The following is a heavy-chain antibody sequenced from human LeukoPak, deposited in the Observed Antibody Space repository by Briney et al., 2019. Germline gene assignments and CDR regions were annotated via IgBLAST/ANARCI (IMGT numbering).Heavy chain of an antibody. V-gene: IGHV4-4*07. CDR1: VGSINFYY. CDR2: IYSTGST. Sequence: LETLSLTRTFSVGSINFYYWSWIRQPAGKGLEWIGRIYSTGSTNYSPSLKSRVTMSVDKSKNQFSLNLSSVTAADTAVYYCARGIADPYSFDSWGQGTLVTVSS. CDR3: ARGIADPYSFDS. D-gene: IGHD6-13*01. J-gene: IGHJ4*02.